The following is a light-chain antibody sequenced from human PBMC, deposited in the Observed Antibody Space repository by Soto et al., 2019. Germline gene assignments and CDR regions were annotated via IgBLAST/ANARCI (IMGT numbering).Light chain of an antibody. CDR2: EVR. CDR1: SSDVGGYNY. V-gene: IGLV2-14*01. J-gene: IGLJ2*01. CDR3: SSFAPSDTRV. Sequence: QSALTQPASVSGSPGQSITISCTGTSSDVGGYNYVSWYQQYPGKAPILIIYEVRNRPSGVSSRFSGSRSDNTASLTISGLRPEDEADYYCSSFAPSDTRVFGGGTKLTVL.